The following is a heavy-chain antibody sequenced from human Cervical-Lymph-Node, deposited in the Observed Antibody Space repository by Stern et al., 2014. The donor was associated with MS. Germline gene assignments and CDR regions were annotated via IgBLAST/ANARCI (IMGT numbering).Heavy chain of an antibody. D-gene: IGHD1-26*01. CDR2: IYPDDSDA. J-gene: IGHJ4*02. V-gene: IGHV5-51*01. CDR3: AALVRGSYFY. CDR1: GYSFTLYW. Sequence: EVQLVESGAEMKKPGESLKISCKGSGYSFTLYWLGWVRQMPGKGLEGMRIIYPDDSDARYSPSFQGQVTISADKSISTAYLQWSSLKASDTAMYYCAALVRGSYFYWGQGTLVTVSS.